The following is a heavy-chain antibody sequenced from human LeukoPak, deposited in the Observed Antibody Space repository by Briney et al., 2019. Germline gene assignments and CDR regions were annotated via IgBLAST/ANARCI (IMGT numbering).Heavy chain of an antibody. J-gene: IGHJ4*02. Sequence: GASLKISFKGSGYRFTSYWIGWVRQRPGKGLEWMVIIYPGDSDTRYSPSFQGQVTISVDKSITTAYLQWSSLQASDTAMYYCVGQADYNVLTGYHKGHLDYWGQGTLVTVSS. CDR2: IYPGDSDT. CDR1: GYRFTSYW. D-gene: IGHD3-9*01. CDR3: VGQADYNVLTGYHKGHLDY. V-gene: IGHV5-51*01.